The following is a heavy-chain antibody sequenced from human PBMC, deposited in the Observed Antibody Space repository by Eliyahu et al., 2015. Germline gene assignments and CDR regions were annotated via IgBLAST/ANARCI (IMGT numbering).Heavy chain of an antibody. Sequence: EVQLVESGGGLVKPGGSLXLSCAASGFTFXSYSXNWVRQAPGKGLGGVSSISSSSSYIYYADSVKGRFTISRDNAKNSLYLQMNSLRAEDTAVYYCARDGPRGDFWSGRPDGGMDVWGQGTTVTVSS. J-gene: IGHJ6*02. D-gene: IGHD3-3*01. V-gene: IGHV3-21*01. CDR2: ISSSSSYI. CDR3: ARDGPRGDFWSGRPDGGMDV. CDR1: GFTFXSYS.